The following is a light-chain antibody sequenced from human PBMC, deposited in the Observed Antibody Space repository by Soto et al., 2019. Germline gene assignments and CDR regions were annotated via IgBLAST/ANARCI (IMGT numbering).Light chain of an antibody. CDR3: QQYGSSPPIT. CDR2: GAS. J-gene: IGKJ5*01. Sequence: DIVMTQSPDSLSVSPGERAILSCRASQSVSSTYLAWYQQKPGQAPRLLIYGASTRATGIPDRFSGSGSGTDFTLTISRLEPEDFAVYYCQQYGSSPPITFGQGTRLEIK. CDR1: QSVSSTY. V-gene: IGKV3-20*01.